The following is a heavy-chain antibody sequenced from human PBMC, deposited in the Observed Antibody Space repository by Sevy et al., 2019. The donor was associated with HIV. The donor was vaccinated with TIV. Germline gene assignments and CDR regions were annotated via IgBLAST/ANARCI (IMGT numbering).Heavy chain of an antibody. V-gene: IGHV3-11*06. J-gene: IGHJ4*02. Sequence: GGSLRLSCSASGFTFSDYYMSWIRQAPGKGLEWVSYISTSSTYTNHADSVKGRFTISRDNANNSLYLQMNSLTAEDTAVYFCARVRYKYGSYYFDYWGQGTLVTVSS. CDR1: GFTFSDYY. D-gene: IGHD5-18*01. CDR2: ISTSSTYT. CDR3: ARVRYKYGSYYFDY.